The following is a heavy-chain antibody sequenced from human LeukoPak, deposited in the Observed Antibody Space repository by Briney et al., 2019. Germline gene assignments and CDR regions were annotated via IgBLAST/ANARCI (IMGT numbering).Heavy chain of an antibody. D-gene: IGHD5-18*01. Sequence: PGASLRLSCAASGFTFSNYVMHWVRQAPGKGLEWVALIWSDGSNKYYADSVKGRFTTSRDNSKNTLYLQMNSLRAEDTSVYFCARDEGYTYGHPLDYWGQGTLVTVSS. V-gene: IGHV3-33*01. CDR3: ARDEGYTYGHPLDY. CDR2: IWSDGSNK. J-gene: IGHJ4*02. CDR1: GFTFSNYV.